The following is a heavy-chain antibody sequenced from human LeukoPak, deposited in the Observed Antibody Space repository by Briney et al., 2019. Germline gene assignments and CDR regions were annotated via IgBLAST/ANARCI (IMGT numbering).Heavy chain of an antibody. CDR1: GFTFSSYA. CDR2: ISYDGSNK. D-gene: IGHD6-13*01. V-gene: IGHV3-30-3*01. CDR3: AREVGSSWHFDY. J-gene: IGHJ4*02. Sequence: GGSLRLSCAASGFTFSSYAMHWVRQAPGKGLEWVAVISYDGSNKYYADSVKGRFTISRDNSKNTLYLQMNSLRAEDTAVYYCAREVGSSWHFDYWGQGTLVTVSS.